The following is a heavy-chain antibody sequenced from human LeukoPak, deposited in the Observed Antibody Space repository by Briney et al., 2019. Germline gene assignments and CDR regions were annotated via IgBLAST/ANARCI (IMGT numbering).Heavy chain of an antibody. CDR1: RYTLTSYF. Sequence: ASVKVSCKASRYTLTSYFIHWVRQAPGQGLEWMGLINPNGGSTTYAQRFQGRVTMTRDMFTFTVYMELSSLTSEDTAVYYCAREISCSSTSCHDYWGQGTLVTVSS. J-gene: IGHJ4*02. D-gene: IGHD2-2*01. CDR3: AREISCSSTSCHDY. CDR2: INPNGGST. V-gene: IGHV1-46*01.